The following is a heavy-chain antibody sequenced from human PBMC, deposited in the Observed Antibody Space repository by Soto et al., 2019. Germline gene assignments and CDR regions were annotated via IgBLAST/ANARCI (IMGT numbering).Heavy chain of an antibody. V-gene: IGHV4-4*02. Sequence: QVQLQESGPGLVKPSGTLSLTCAVSGGSISSSNWWSWVRQPPGKGLEWIGEIYHSGSTNYNPSLNGRVTISVDKSKNQFVLKLSSVTAADTAVYYCARGPVVFVTAAMPAFSIDWGQGTLVTVSS. CDR1: GGSISSSNW. D-gene: IGHD2-2*01. CDR3: ARGPVVFVTAAMPAFSID. CDR2: IYHSGST. J-gene: IGHJ4*02.